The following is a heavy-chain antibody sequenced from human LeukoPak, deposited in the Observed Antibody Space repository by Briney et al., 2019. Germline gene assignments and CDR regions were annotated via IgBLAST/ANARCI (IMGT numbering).Heavy chain of an antibody. V-gene: IGHV3-7*01. CDR3: ARDLAGHYYGSGSFFDY. CDR1: GFTFSAYW. D-gene: IGHD3-10*01. J-gene: IGHJ4*02. Sequence: GGSLRLSCAASGFTFSAYWMSWVRQAPGKGLEWVANIREDGSEKYYVDSVKGQFTISRDNAKNSLFLQMDSLRAEDTAVYYCARDLAGHYYGSGSFFDYWGQGTLVTASS. CDR2: IREDGSEK.